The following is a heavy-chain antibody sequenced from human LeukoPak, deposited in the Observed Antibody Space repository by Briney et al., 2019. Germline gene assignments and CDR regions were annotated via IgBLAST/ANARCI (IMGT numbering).Heavy chain of an antibody. CDR1: GFTFSGYS. CDR2: ISSSRSYI. V-gene: IGHV3-21*04. J-gene: IGHJ5*02. D-gene: IGHD2-2*01. Sequence: GGSLRLSCAASGFTFSGYSMNWVRQAPGKGLEWVGCISSSRSYIYYAALVKRRFTIFSDNANNFLYLQIHGLSADTTAVYYCARYVVVPATAFDPWGQGTLVPVPS. CDR3: ARYVVVPATAFDP.